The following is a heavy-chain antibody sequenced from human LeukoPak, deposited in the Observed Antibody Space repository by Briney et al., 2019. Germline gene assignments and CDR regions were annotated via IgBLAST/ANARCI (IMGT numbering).Heavy chain of an antibody. J-gene: IGHJ4*02. Sequence: ASVKVSCKASGYTFTSYWIGWVRQMPGKGLEWMGIIYPGDSDTRYSPSFQGQVTISADKSISTAYLQWSSLKASDTAMYYCARRKDFWTPGDYWGQGTLVTVSS. D-gene: IGHD3/OR15-3a*01. CDR3: ARRKDFWTPGDY. CDR1: GYTFTSYW. CDR2: IYPGDSDT. V-gene: IGHV5-51*01.